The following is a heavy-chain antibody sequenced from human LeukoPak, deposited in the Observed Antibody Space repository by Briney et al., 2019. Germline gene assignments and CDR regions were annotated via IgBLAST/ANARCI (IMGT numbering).Heavy chain of an antibody. Sequence: PSETLSLTCAVYGGSFSGYYWSWIRQPPGKGLEWIGEINHSGSTNYNPSLKSRVTISVDTSKNQFSLKLSSVTAADTAVYYCAREREALRKYYFDYWGQGTLVTVSS. CDR1: GGSFSGYY. V-gene: IGHV4-34*01. CDR2: INHSGST. J-gene: IGHJ4*02. D-gene: IGHD5-12*01. CDR3: AREREALRKYYFDY.